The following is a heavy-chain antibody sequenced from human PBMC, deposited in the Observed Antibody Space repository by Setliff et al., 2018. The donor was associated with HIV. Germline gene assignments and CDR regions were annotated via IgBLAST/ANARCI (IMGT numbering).Heavy chain of an antibody. CDR2: ISAYNTNA. Sequence: ASVKVSCKPSGYTFTNYAISWVRQAPGQGLEWMGWISAYNTNANYAQKYQGRVTMTTDTSTNTIYMELRSLSSDDTAVYFCARSTVVVTAIILIDYWGQGTLVTVSS. CDR1: GYTFTNYA. V-gene: IGHV1-18*01. J-gene: IGHJ4*02. D-gene: IGHD2-21*02. CDR3: ARSTVVVTAIILIDY.